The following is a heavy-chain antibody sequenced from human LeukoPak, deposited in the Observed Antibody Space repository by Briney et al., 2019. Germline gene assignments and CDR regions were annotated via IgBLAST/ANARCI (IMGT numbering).Heavy chain of an antibody. D-gene: IGHD3-22*01. Sequence: GGSLRLSCAASGFTVSSNYMSWVRQAPGKGLEWVSSISSSSSYIYYADSVKGRFTISRDNAKNSLYLQMNSLRAEDTAVYYCARVAYYDSSGLWGQGTLVTVSS. CDR2: ISSSSSYI. CDR1: GFTVSSNY. CDR3: ARVAYYDSSGL. J-gene: IGHJ4*02. V-gene: IGHV3-21*01.